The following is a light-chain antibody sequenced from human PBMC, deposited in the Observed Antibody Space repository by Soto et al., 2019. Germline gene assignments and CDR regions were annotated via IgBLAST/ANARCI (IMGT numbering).Light chain of an antibody. J-gene: IGKJ1*01. CDR2: GAS. V-gene: IGKV3-15*01. CDR1: HSVDIN. CDR3: QQYSIWPRT. Sequence: IVLTHSPGTLSVSPGDTVTLSFRAIHSVDINLAWYQQRAFQAPRLLVYGASTKATDMPGRFSGRGSGTEFTLTIIDLQSEDFAVYYCQQYSIWPRTFGQGTMVDIK.